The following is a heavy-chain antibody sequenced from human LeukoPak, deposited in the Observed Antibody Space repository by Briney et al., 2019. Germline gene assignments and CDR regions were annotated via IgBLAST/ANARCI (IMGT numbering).Heavy chain of an antibody. Sequence: SETLSLTCTVSGDSISTYYWSWIRQPAGKGLEWIGRIFTSGSTNYNPSLKSRVTMLLDTSKNQFSLKLSSVTAADTAVYYCARKVLPGNWFDPWGQGALVTVSS. CDR2: IFTSGST. D-gene: IGHD5/OR15-5a*01. J-gene: IGHJ5*02. CDR1: GDSISTYY. V-gene: IGHV4-4*07. CDR3: ARKVLPGNWFDP.